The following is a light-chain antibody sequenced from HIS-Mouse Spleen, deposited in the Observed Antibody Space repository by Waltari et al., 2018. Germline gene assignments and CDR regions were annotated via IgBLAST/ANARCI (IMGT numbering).Light chain of an antibody. J-gene: IGLJ1*01. CDR2: DVS. Sequence: QSALTQPASVSGSPGQSITLSYTGTSSDVGGYNDVPWYQPHPGQAPKLLIYDVSNRPSGVSNRFSGSKSGNTASRTISGLQAEDEADYYCSSYTSSSTYVFGTGTKVTVL. CDR3: SSYTSSSTYV. CDR1: SSDVGGYND. V-gene: IGLV2-14*03.